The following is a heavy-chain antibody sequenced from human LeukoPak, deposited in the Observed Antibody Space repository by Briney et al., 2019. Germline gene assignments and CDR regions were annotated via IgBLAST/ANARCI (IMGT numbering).Heavy chain of an antibody. V-gene: IGHV5-51*03. CDR1: GYSFTSYW. Sequence: PGESLKLSCKGSGYSFTSYWIGWVRQMPGKGLEWMGIIYPGDSDTRYSPSFQGQVTISADKSISTAYLQWSSLKASDTAMYYCARRENYDFWSGYQNWFDPWGQGTLVTVSS. J-gene: IGHJ5*02. CDR3: ARRENYDFWSGYQNWFDP. D-gene: IGHD3-3*01. CDR2: IYPGDSDT.